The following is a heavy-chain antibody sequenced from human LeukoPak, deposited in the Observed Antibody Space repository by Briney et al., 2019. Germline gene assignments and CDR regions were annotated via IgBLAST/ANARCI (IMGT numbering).Heavy chain of an antibody. CDR3: AKRGYSSSWYEDAFDI. V-gene: IGHV3-23*01. D-gene: IGHD6-13*01. Sequence: GGSLRLSCAASGFAFSSYAMSWVRQAPGKGLEWVSAISGSGGSTYYADSVKGRFTISRDNSKNTLYLQMNSLRAEDTAVYYCAKRGYSSSWYEDAFDIWGQGTMVTVSS. CDR1: GFAFSSYA. J-gene: IGHJ3*02. CDR2: ISGSGGST.